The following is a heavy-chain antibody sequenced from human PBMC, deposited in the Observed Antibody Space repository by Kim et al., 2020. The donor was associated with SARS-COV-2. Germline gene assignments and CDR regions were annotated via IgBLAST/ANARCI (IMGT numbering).Heavy chain of an antibody. J-gene: IGHJ3*02. Sequence: SETLSLTCTVSGGSISSGGYYWSWIRQHPGKGLEWIGYIYYSGSTYYNPSLKSRVTISVDTSKNQFSLKLSSVTAADTAVYYCARRYYYDSSGYARIAFEIGGQGTMVAVS. V-gene: IGHV4-31*03. CDR2: IYYSGST. CDR1: GGSISSGGYY. CDR3: ARRYYYDSSGYARIAFEI. D-gene: IGHD3-22*01.